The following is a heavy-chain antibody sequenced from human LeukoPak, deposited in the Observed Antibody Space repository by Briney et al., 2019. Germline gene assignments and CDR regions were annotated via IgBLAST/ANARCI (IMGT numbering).Heavy chain of an antibody. D-gene: IGHD3-10*01. Sequence: GGSLRLSCAASGFTFSSYSMNWVRQAPGKGLEWVSYISSRSSTIYYADSVKGRFSISRDNAKNSLHLQMNSLRAEDTAVYYCAKDKDYYGSGSYHYYYGMDVWGQGTTVTVSS. CDR3: AKDKDYYGSGSYHYYYGMDV. J-gene: IGHJ6*02. CDR2: ISSRSSTI. CDR1: GFTFSSYS. V-gene: IGHV3-48*04.